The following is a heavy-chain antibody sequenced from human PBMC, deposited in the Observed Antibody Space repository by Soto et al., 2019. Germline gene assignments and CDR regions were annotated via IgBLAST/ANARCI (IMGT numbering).Heavy chain of an antibody. CDR2: VYHDGST. CDR3: VSYDRQSRLYSLDY. D-gene: IGHD2-21*01. J-gene: IGHJ4*02. V-gene: IGHV4-59*01. CDR1: GGSINYYY. Sequence: SETLSLTCTVSGGSINYYYWSWIRQAPGKTLEWIGYVYHDGSTKYNPSLESRVTMSMDTSKNQFSLKLSSVIAADTAVYYCVSYDRQSRLYSLDYWGQGTLVTVSS.